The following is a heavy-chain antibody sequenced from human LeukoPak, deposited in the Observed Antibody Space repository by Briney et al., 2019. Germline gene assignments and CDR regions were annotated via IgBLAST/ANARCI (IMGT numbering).Heavy chain of an antibody. V-gene: IGHV3-21*01. CDR1: GFTFSSYS. J-gene: IGHJ4*02. D-gene: IGHD5-18*01. CDR3: ARGPPDSLGYLYYFDY. Sequence: GGSLRLSCAASGFTFSSYSMNWVRQAPGKGLEWVSSISSSSSYIYYADSVKGRFTISRDNAKNSLYLQMNSLRAEDTAVYYCARGPPDSLGYLYYFDYWGQGTLVTVSS. CDR2: ISSSSSYI.